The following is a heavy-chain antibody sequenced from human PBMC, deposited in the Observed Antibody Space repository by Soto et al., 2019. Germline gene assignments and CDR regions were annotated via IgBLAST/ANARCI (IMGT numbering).Heavy chain of an antibody. D-gene: IGHD3-10*01. Sequence: QVQLVQSGAEVKKPGASVKVSCKASGYTFSSYYMHWVRQAPGQGLEWMGIINPSGGSTSYAQKFQGRVTMTRDTSTSTGYMELSSLRSEDTAVYYLAIYGSGSYEDYWGQGTLVTVSS. V-gene: IGHV1-46*01. CDR3: AIYGSGSYEDY. J-gene: IGHJ4*02. CDR1: GYTFSSYY. CDR2: INPSGGST.